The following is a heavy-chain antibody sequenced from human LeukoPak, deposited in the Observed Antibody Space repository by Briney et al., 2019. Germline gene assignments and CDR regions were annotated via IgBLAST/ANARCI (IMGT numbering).Heavy chain of an antibody. CDR3: VKAPLGYNYYSGMDV. V-gene: IGHV3-9*01. J-gene: IGHJ6*02. CDR2: ISWNSGSI. CDR1: GFTFDDYA. D-gene: IGHD3-22*01. Sequence: PGRSLRLSCAASGFTFDDYAMHWVRQAPGKGLEWVSGISWNSGSIGYVDSVKGRFTISRDNAKNSLFLQMNSLRAEDTALYHCVKAPLGYNYYSGMDVWGQGTTVTVSS.